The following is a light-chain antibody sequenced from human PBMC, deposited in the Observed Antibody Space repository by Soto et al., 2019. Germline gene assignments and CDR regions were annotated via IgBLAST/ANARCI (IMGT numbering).Light chain of an antibody. CDR2: KAS. V-gene: IGKV1-5*03. J-gene: IGKJ1*01. CDR3: QHYNSYSEA. Sequence: DIQMTQSPSTLSGSVGDRVTMTCRASQTISSWLAWYQRKPVKAPKLLIYKASTLKSGVPSRFSGSGSGTEFTLTISSLQPDDFATYYCQHYNSYSEAFGQGTKVDI. CDR1: QTISSW.